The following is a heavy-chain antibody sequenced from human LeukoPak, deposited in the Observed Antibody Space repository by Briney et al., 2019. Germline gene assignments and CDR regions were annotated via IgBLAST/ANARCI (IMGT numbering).Heavy chain of an antibody. CDR1: GFTFRSYA. CDR2: IGGSGTST. J-gene: IGHJ4*02. V-gene: IGHV3-23*01. Sequence: GGSLRLSCAASGFTFRSYAMTWVRQAPGKGLEWVPSIGGSGTSTYYGDSVKGRFTISRDNSKNTLYLQMNSLRAEDTAVYYCARTSHSTSDGYWGQGTLVTVSS. D-gene: IGHD6-6*01. CDR3: ARTSHSTSDGY.